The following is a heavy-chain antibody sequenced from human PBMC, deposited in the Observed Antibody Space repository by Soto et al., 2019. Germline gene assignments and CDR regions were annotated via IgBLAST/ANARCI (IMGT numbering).Heavy chain of an antibody. Sequence: QVQLVQYGAEVKKPGASVKVSCKASGYTFTSYYMRWVRQAPGQGLEWMGIINPSGGSTSYAQKFQGRVTMTRDTSTSTVYMELSSLRSEDTAVYYCARVRPLGYCSGGSCYPYAFDIWGQGTMVTVSS. CDR2: INPSGGST. V-gene: IGHV1-46*01. CDR1: GYTFTSYY. CDR3: ARVRPLGYCSGGSCYPYAFDI. D-gene: IGHD2-15*01. J-gene: IGHJ3*02.